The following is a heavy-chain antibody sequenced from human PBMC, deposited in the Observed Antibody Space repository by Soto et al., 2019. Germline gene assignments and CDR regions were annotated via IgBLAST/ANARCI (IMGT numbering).Heavy chain of an antibody. CDR3: ATDLRAVGLFDY. J-gene: IGHJ4*02. D-gene: IGHD4-17*01. Sequence: ASVKVSCKVSGYTLTELSMHWVRQAPGKGLEWMGGFDPEDGETIYAQKFQGRVTMTEDTSTDTAYMELSSLRSEDTAVYYCATDLRAVGLFDYWGQGTLVTVSS. V-gene: IGHV1-24*01. CDR1: GYTLTELS. CDR2: FDPEDGET.